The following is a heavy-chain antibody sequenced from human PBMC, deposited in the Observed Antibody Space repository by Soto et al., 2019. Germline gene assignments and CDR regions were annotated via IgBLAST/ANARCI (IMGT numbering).Heavy chain of an antibody. V-gene: IGHV3-48*01. CDR3: ARDSGYDDDY. CDR2: ISSSSSTI. D-gene: IGHD5-12*01. J-gene: IGHJ4*02. CDR1: GFTFSSYS. Sequence: EVQLVESGGGLVQPGESLRLSCAASGFTFSSYSMNWVRQAPGKGLEWISYISSSSSTIYYADSVKGRFTISRDNAKNSLYLQMNSLRAEDTAVYYCARDSGYDDDYWGQGTLVTVSS.